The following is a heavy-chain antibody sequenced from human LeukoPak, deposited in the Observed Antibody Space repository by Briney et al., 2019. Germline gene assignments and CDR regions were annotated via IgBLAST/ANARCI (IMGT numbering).Heavy chain of an antibody. D-gene: IGHD3-16*01. CDR3: ATSVGAPGNY. CDR1: GFIFSTHR. V-gene: IGHV3-7*01. CDR2: ITQDGSDK. J-gene: IGHJ4*02. Sequence: HPGGSLRLSCGAPGFIFSTHRRGWVPWAPGRGVGWVTNITQDGSDKNYLDSVKGRFTTSRANAKNSLYLQMNSLGAEDTAVYYCATSVGAPGNYWGQGTLVIVSS.